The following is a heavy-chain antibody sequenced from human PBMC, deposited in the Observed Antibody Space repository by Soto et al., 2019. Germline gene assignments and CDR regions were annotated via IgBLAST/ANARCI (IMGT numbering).Heavy chain of an antibody. D-gene: IGHD4-17*01. CDR3: ARDVDADFRTDFDY. Sequence: QVQLVESGGDLVMPGGSLRLSCAASGFTFSDYYIHWIRRAPGKGLEWISYISGNGEIIQYAASARGRFTISRDNAENSDYLEMDSLRVEDTALYYCARDVDADFRTDFDYWGRGTLVTVSS. CDR2: ISGNGEII. V-gene: IGHV3-11*01. J-gene: IGHJ4*02. CDR1: GFTFSDYY.